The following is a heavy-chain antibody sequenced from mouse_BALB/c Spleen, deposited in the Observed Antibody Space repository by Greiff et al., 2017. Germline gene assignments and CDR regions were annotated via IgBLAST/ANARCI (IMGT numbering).Heavy chain of an antibody. CDR2: IGWDDDK. CDR1: VFSLSTSGMC. J-gene: IGHJ3*01. V-gene: IGHV8-12*01. Sequence: QVTLKECGPGILKPSQTLSLTCSFSVFSLSTSGMCVGRLRQPSGKGLEWLAHIGWDDDKRYNPALKSRLIISKDTSSNQVLLTIASVDTADTATYYCARFTTAGFAYWGQGTLVTVSA. D-gene: IGHD1-2*01. CDR3: ARFTTAGFAY.